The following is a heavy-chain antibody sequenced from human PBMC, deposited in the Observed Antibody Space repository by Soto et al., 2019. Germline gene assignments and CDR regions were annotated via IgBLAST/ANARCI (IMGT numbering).Heavy chain of an antibody. V-gene: IGHV4-59*01. D-gene: IGHD3-22*01. J-gene: IGHJ6*02. CDR3: ARGYYDSSGYLYYYYYYGMDV. CDR2: IYYSGST. CDR1: GGSISSYY. Sequence: PSETLSLTCTVSGGSISSYYWSWIRQPPGKGLEWIGYIYYSGSTNYNPSLKSRVTISVDTSKNQFSLKLSSVTAADTAVYYCARGYYDSSGYLYYYYYYGMDVWGQGTTVTV.